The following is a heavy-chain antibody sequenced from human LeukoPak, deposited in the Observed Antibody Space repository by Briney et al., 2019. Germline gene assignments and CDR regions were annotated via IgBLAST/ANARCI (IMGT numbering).Heavy chain of an antibody. J-gene: IGHJ6*04. Sequence: MPGGSLRLSCAASGFTFSSYSMNWVRQAPGKGLEWVSSISSSSSYIYYADSVKGRFTISRDNAKNSLYLQMNSLRAEDTAMYYCARDRSSGVDVWGKGTTVTVSS. CDR1: GFTFSSYS. D-gene: IGHD6-19*01. CDR3: ARDRSSGVDV. CDR2: ISSSSSYI. V-gene: IGHV3-21*01.